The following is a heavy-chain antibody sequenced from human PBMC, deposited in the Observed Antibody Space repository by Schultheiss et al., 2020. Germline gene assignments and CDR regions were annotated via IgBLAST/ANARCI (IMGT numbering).Heavy chain of an antibody. CDR2: ISYDGSNK. J-gene: IGHJ1*01. D-gene: IGHD5-18*01. Sequence: GESLKISCAASGFTFSSYAMHWVRQAPGKGLEWVAVISYDGSNKYYADSVKGRFTISRDNSKNTLYLRMNSLRAEDTAVYYCASSGGQLSNFQHWGQGTLVTVSS. CDR1: GFTFSSYA. V-gene: IGHV3-30-3*01. CDR3: ASSGGQLSNFQH.